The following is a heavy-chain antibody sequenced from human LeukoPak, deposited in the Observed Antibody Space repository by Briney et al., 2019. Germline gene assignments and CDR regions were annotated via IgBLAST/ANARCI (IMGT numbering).Heavy chain of an antibody. Sequence: GGSLRLSCVDSGFTFTNAWMSWVRQAPGKGLEWIGRIKSKTDGETTKYAEPARGRFTISRDDSKSAVYLQMNSLKIEDTAVYYCTTDLGTYYHGSQRLIPIDYWGQGTLVTVSS. CDR2: IKSKTDGETT. CDR1: GFTFTNAW. CDR3: TTDLGTYYHGSQRLIPIDY. D-gene: IGHD3-10*01. J-gene: IGHJ4*02. V-gene: IGHV3-15*01.